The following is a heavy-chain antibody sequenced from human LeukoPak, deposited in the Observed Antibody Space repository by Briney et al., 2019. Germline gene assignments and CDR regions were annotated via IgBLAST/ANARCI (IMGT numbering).Heavy chain of an antibody. Sequence: GGSLRLSCAASGFTFSSYAMSWVRQAPGKGLEWVSAISGSGGSTYYADSVKGRFTISRDNAKNSLFLQMNSLRAEDTAVFYCARDSGYNAFDIWGQGTMVTVSS. CDR2: ISGSGGST. J-gene: IGHJ3*02. V-gene: IGHV3-23*01. D-gene: IGHD5-12*01. CDR1: GFTFSSYA. CDR3: ARDSGYNAFDI.